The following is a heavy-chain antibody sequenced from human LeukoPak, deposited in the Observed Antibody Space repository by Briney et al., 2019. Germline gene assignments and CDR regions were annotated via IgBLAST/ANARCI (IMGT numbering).Heavy chain of an antibody. CDR2: IYHSGIT. J-gene: IGHJ4*02. V-gene: IGHV4-38-2*02. Sequence: SETLSLTCTVSGYSISSGYYWGWIRQPPGKGLEWIGSIYHSGITYYNPSLKSRVTISVDTSKNQFSLKLSSVTAADTAVHYCARFNSGSYQHYFDYWGQGTLVTVSS. D-gene: IGHD1-26*01. CDR1: GYSISSGYY. CDR3: ARFNSGSYQHYFDY.